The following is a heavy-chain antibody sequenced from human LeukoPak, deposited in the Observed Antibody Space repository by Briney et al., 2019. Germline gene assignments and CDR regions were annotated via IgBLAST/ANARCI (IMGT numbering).Heavy chain of an antibody. CDR2: ISWNSGSI. CDR1: GFTFADYA. J-gene: IGHJ3*02. V-gene: IGHV3-9*01. Sequence: PGGSLRLSCAASGFTFADYAMHWVRQAPGKGLEWVSGISWNSGSIGYADSVKGRFTISRDNAKNSLYLQMNSLRAEDTALYYCARDSLAHDAFDIWGQGTMVTVSS. CDR3: ARDSLAHDAFDI.